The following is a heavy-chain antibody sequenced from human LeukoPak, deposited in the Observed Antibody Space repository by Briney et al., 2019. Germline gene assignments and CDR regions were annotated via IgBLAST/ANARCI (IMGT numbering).Heavy chain of an antibody. V-gene: IGHV1-18*01. CDR2: ISAYNGNT. CDR3: ARLYYYDSSGYYYYYYYYMDV. Sequence: ASVKVCCNASGYTFTSYGISWVRQAPGQGLEWMVWISAYNGNTNYAQKLQGRVTMTTDTSTSTAYMELRSLRSDDTAVYYCARLYYYDSSGYYYYYYYYMDVWGKGTTVTVSS. CDR1: GYTFTSYG. J-gene: IGHJ6*03. D-gene: IGHD3-22*01.